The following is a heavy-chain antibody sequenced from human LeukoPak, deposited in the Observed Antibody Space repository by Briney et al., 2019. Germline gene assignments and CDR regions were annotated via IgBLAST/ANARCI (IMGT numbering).Heavy chain of an antibody. Sequence: SETLSLTCAVYGGSFSGYYWSWIRQPAGKGLEWIGRIYVRGSTSYNPALKSRVTISADTSKNQFSLKVSSVTAADTAVYYCARGYRFYFDYWGQGTLVTVSS. J-gene: IGHJ4*02. V-gene: IGHV4-59*10. CDR2: IYVRGST. CDR3: ARGYRFYFDY. CDR1: GGSFSGYY. D-gene: IGHD1-1*01.